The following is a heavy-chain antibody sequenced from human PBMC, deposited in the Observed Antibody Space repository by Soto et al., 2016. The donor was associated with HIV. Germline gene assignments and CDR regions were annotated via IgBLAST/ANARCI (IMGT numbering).Heavy chain of an antibody. J-gene: IGHJ4*02. D-gene: IGHD6-13*01. Sequence: EVQLVESGGGLVKPGGSLRLSCAASGFTFSTYSMNWVRQAPGKGLEWVSSISRSSTYIYYADSVKGRFTISRDNAKNLLYLQMNSLRAEDTAVYYCARAETYSSSYQDWGQGTLVTVSS. CDR3: ARAETYSSSYQD. V-gene: IGHV3-21*01. CDR2: ISRSSTYI. CDR1: GFTFSTYS.